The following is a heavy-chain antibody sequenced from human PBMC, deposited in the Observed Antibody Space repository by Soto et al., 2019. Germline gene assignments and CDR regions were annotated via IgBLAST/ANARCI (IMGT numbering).Heavy chain of an antibody. D-gene: IGHD7-27*01. CDR1: GYTFTGSS. J-gene: IGHJ4*02. Sequence: QVQLVQSGAEVKKPGASVNVSCEASGYTFTGSSRHWVRQAPGQGLEWMGYINPNSGGTIFAQKFQGRVTMTRDTSISTAYMELSRVASDDTAVYYCARDLTGDPNYWGQGTLVTVSS. CDR2: INPNSGGT. V-gene: IGHV1-2*02. CDR3: ARDLTGDPNY.